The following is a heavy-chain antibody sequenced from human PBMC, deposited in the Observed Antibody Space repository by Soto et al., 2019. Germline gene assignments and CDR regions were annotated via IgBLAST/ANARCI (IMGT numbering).Heavy chain of an antibody. CDR3: ARAHLRVTIEGYYYYGMDV. V-gene: IGHV4-31*03. CDR1: GGSISSGGYY. J-gene: IGHJ6*02. D-gene: IGHD4-4*01. CDR2: IYYSGST. Sequence: QVQLQESGPGLVKPSQTLSLTCTVSGGSISSGGYYWSWIRQHPGKGLEWIGYIYYSGSTYYTPSLKSRVTISVDPSKNQFSLKLSSVTAAATAVYYCARAHLRVTIEGYYYYGMDVWGQGTTVTVSS.